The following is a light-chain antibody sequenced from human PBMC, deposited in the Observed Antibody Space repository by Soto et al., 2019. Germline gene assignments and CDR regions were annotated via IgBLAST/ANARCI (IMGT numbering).Light chain of an antibody. CDR1: QSVRSY. Sequence: EIVLTQSPATLSLVPGERATLSCRASQSVRSYLAWYQQKTGQAPRLLIYDASNRATGIPARFSGSGSGTDFTLTISSLEPEDFAVFYCQQRSNWPPTFGGGTKVEI. CDR3: QQRSNWPPT. V-gene: IGKV3-11*01. J-gene: IGKJ4*01. CDR2: DAS.